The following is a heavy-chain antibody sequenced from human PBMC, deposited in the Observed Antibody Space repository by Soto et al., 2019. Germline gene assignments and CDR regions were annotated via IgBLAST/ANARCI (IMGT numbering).Heavy chain of an antibody. V-gene: IGHV3-33*01. Sequence: GGSLRLSCAASGFTFSSYGMHWVRQAPGKGLEWVAVIWYDGSNKYYADSVKGRFTISRDNSKNTLYLQMNSLRAEDTAVYYCARALNYYDSSGYRNAYYYYYGMDVWGQGTTVTVSS. CDR3: ARALNYYDSSGYRNAYYYYYGMDV. J-gene: IGHJ6*02. CDR1: GFTFSSYG. D-gene: IGHD3-22*01. CDR2: IWYDGSNK.